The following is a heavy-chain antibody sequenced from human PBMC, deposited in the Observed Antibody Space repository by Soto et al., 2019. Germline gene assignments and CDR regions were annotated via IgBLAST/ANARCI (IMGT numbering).Heavy chain of an antibody. D-gene: IGHD3-16*01. CDR2: IYPGDSDT. CDR1: GYSFTAYW. CDR3: ARHRLQTDHNCFDP. Sequence: VQLVPSGAEVKKPGESLKISCEASGYSFTAYWIVWVRQMPGKGLEWMGSIYPGDSDTTYSPSFQGQVTISVDKSIRTAYLQWSSLKASETAMYYCARHRLQTDHNCFDPWGQGTLVTVSS. V-gene: IGHV5-51*01. J-gene: IGHJ5*02.